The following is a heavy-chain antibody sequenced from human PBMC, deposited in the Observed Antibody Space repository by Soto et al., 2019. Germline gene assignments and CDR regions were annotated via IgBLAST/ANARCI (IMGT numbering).Heavy chain of an antibody. D-gene: IGHD2-8*01. V-gene: IGHV1-2*04. J-gene: IGHJ6*02. CDR3: SRGYSTYCSNGVCSFFYNHDMDV. Sequence: ASVKVSCKASGYSFTDYHIHWVRQAPGQGLEWLGRINPKSGGTSTAQKFQGWVTMTTDTSISTASMELTRLTSDETAIYYCSRGYSTYCSNGVCSFFYNHDMDVWGQGTTVTVSS. CDR2: INPKSGGT. CDR1: GYSFTDYH.